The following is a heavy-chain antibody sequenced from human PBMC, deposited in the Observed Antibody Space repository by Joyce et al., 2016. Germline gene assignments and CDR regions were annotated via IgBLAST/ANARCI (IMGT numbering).Heavy chain of an antibody. CDR2: ISYDGSNK. D-gene: IGHD3-10*01. CDR3: ARRGGDFYYYDMDV. J-gene: IGHJ6*02. CDR1: EFTFSIYA. Sequence: QVQLVESGGGVVQPGRSLRLSCEASEFTFSIYAMNWVRQAPGKGLEWVAFISYDGSNKYYADSVKGRFTISRDNSKDTLYLQMDGLRTEDTAVYYCARRGGDFYYYDMDVWGQGTTVTVSS. V-gene: IGHV3-30*04.